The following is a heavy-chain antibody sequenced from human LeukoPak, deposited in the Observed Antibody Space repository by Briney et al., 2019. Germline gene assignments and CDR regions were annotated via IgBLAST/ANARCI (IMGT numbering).Heavy chain of an antibody. CDR3: AKGALRWFDL. CDR2: IRSKTDGGTT. CDR1: GFTFSNAW. V-gene: IGHV3-15*01. J-gene: IGHJ5*02. Sequence: GGSLRLSCAASGFTFSNAWMNWVRQAPGKGLEWVGRIRSKTDGGTTDYAAPVEGRFTISRDDSKNTLSLQMNSLKTDDTGVYYCAKGALRWFDLWGQGTLVTVSS.